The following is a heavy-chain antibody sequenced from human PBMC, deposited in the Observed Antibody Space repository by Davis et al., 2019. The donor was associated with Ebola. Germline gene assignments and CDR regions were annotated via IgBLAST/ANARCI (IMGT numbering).Heavy chain of an antibody. D-gene: IGHD5-12*01. V-gene: IGHV1-18*04. J-gene: IGHJ4*02. CDR1: GYTFTAFF. CDR2: ISAYNGNT. Sequence: AASVKVSCKASGYTFTAFFIHWVRQSPGQGLEWMGRISAYNGNTNYAQKLQGRVTITWDTSASTAHMELSSLRSEDTAVYFCARSPSGYDTWGQGTLVTVSS. CDR3: ARSPSGYDT.